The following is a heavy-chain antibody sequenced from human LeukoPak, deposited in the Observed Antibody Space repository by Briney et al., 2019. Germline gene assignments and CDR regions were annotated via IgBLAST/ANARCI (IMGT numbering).Heavy chain of an antibody. J-gene: IGHJ4*02. CDR3: ARGYSSSSLAFDY. CDR1: GVSFSGYY. CDR2: INHSGST. Sequence: SETLSLTCAVYGVSFSGYYWSWLRQPPGKGLEWVGEINHSGSTNYNPSLKSRVTISADPSKNQFSLKLSSVTAADTAVYYCARGYSSSSLAFDYWGQGTLVTVSS. D-gene: IGHD6-6*01. V-gene: IGHV4-34*01.